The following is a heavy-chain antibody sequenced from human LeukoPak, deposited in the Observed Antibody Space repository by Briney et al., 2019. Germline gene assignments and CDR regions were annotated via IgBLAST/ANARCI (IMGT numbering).Heavy chain of an antibody. V-gene: IGHV3-11*01. Sequence: AGGSLRLSCAASGFTFSDYYMSWIRQAPGKGLEWVSCISSSGSTIYYADSVKGRFTISRDNAKNSLYLQMNSLRAEDTAVYYCARARCSGGSCYLGYWGQGTLVTVSS. D-gene: IGHD2-15*01. J-gene: IGHJ4*02. CDR3: ARARCSGGSCYLGY. CDR1: GFTFSDYY. CDR2: ISSSGSTI.